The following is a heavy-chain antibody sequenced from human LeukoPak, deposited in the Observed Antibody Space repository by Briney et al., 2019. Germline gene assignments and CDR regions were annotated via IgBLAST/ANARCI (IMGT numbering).Heavy chain of an antibody. J-gene: IGHJ5*02. CDR2: ISGSGGST. CDR3: AKGLVVVVPANWFDP. D-gene: IGHD2-2*01. V-gene: IGHV3-23*01. Sequence: GGSLRLSCAASGLTFSSYAMSWVRQAPGKGLEWVSAISGSGGSTYYADSVKGRFTISRDNSKNTLYLQMNSLRAEDTAVYYCAKGLVVVVPANWFDPWGQGTLVTVSS. CDR1: GLTFSSYA.